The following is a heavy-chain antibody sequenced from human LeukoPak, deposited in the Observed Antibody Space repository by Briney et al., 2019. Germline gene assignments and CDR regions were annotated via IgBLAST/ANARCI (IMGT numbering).Heavy chain of an antibody. CDR2: IASGNGYV. J-gene: IGHJ4*02. Sequence: PGGSLRLSCAASGFTFSSYAMSWVRQAPGRGLEWVSSIASGNGYVYYADSVKGRFTVSRDDVNKTLFLQMNGLRAEDTAVYYCVRTLLIPDYWGQGTLVTVSS. V-gene: IGHV3-21*01. CDR3: VRTLLIPDY. CDR1: GFTFSSYA.